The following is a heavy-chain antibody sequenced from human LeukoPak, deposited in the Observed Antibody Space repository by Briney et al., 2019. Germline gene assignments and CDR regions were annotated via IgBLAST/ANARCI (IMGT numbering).Heavy chain of an antibody. J-gene: IGHJ4*02. CDR1: GFTFSSYS. D-gene: IGHD3-9*01. V-gene: IGHV3-21*01. CDR2: ISSSSSYI. CDR3: ARDGSILTGYLHFDY. Sequence: GGSLRLSCAASGFTFSSYSMNWVRQAPGKGLEWVSSISSSSSYIYYADSVKGRFTISRDNAKNSLYLQMNSLRAEDTAVYYCARDGSILTGYLHFDYWGQGTLVTVSS.